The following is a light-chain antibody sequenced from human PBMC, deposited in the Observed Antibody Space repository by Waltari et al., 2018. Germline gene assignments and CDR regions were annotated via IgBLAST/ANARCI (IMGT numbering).Light chain of an antibody. CDR3: QQCYSSPYT. Sequence: DIVMTQSPDSLAVSLGARATIHCKPSQSVLSSSNNKNYVGWYPQKPGQPPKLLIYWASTRESGVPARFSGSGSGTDFTLNISSLQAEDVAVYYCQQCYSSPYTFGQGTKLEIK. CDR1: QSVLSSSNNKNY. CDR2: WAS. J-gene: IGKJ2*01. V-gene: IGKV4-1*01.